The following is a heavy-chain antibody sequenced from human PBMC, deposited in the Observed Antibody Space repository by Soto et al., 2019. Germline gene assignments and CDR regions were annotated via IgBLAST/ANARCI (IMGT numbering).Heavy chain of an antibody. CDR1: GFTFSDYY. CDR3: ASAPSYDFWSGYYTDYYYYMDV. CDR2: ISSSGSTI. V-gene: IGHV3-11*01. Sequence: GGSLRLSCAASGFTFSDYYMSWIRQAPGKGLEWVSYISSSGSTIYYADSVKGRFTISRDNAKNSLYLQMNSLRAEDTAVYYCASAPSYDFWSGYYTDYYYYMDVWGKGTTVTVSS. J-gene: IGHJ6*03. D-gene: IGHD3-3*01.